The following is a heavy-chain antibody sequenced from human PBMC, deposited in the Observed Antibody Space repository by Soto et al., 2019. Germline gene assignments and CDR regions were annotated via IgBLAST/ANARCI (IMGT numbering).Heavy chain of an antibody. Sequence: ASVKVSCKASGYTFTGYYMHWVRQAPGQGLEWMGWINPNSGGTNYAQKFQGWVTMTRDTSISTAYMELSRLRSDDTAVYYCARVSSGWYYWFDPWGQGTLVTVSS. J-gene: IGHJ5*02. CDR3: ARVSSGWYYWFDP. V-gene: IGHV1-2*04. CDR2: INPNSGGT. CDR1: GYTFTGYY. D-gene: IGHD6-19*01.